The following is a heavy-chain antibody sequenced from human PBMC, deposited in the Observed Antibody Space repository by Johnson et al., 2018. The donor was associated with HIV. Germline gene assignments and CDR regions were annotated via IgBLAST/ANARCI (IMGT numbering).Heavy chain of an antibody. J-gene: IGHJ3*02. V-gene: IGHV3-30*19. Sequence: QVQLVESGGGVVQPGRSLRLSCAASGFTFSSYGMHWVRQAPGKGLEWVAVIAYDGSTKYYADSVSGRFTISRDNSKNTLYLQMNSLKAEDTAVYYCAKDKDAFDIWGQGTMVTVSS. CDR2: IAYDGSTK. CDR1: GFTFSSYG. CDR3: AKDKDAFDI.